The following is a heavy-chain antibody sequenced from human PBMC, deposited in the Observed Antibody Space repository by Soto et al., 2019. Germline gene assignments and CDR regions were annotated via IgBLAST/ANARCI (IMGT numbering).Heavy chain of an antibody. D-gene: IGHD2-15*01. V-gene: IGHV4-30-2*01. CDR3: ARVGGVYCSGGSCYSNWFDP. Sequence: SETLSLTCAVSGGSISSGGYSWSWIRQPPGKGLEWIGYIYHSGSTYYNPSLKSRVTISVDRSKNQFSLKLSSVTAADTAVYYCARVGGVYCSGGSCYSNWFDPWGQGTLVTVSS. CDR2: IYHSGST. CDR1: GGSISSGGYS. J-gene: IGHJ5*02.